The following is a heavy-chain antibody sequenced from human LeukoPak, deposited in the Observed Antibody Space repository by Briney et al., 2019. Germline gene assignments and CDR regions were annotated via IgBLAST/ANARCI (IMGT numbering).Heavy chain of an antibody. V-gene: IGHV4-59*08. CDR2: IHYRGTT. Sequence: SETLSLTCTVSGGSISSDYWSWFRQPPGKGLEWIGYIHYRGTTNYNPSLKSRVTISMDTSKNHFSLRLSSVIAADTAVYYCARVLGDGYGDYWGQGTLVTVSS. CDR1: GGSISSDY. CDR3: ARVLGDGYGDY. J-gene: IGHJ4*02. D-gene: IGHD5-24*01.